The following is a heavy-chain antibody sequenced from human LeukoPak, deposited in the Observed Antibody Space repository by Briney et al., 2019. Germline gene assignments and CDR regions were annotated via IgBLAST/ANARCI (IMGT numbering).Heavy chain of an antibody. V-gene: IGHV3-21*01. D-gene: IGHD2-2*01. Sequence: KPGGSLRLSCAASGFTFSSYSMNWVRQAPGKGLEWVSSISSSSSYIYYADSVKGRFTISRDNAKNSLYLQMNILRPEDTAVYYYSSDPTDLSVPVGGNYWGQGTLVTVSS. CDR1: GFTFSSYS. CDR2: ISSSSSYI. CDR3: SSDPTDLSVPVGGNY. J-gene: IGHJ4*02.